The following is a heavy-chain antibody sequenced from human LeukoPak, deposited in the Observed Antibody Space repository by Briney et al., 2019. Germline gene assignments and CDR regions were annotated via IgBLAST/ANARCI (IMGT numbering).Heavy chain of an antibody. CDR1: GGSISSYY. D-gene: IGHD3-22*01. J-gene: IGHJ3*02. Sequence: SETLSLTCTVSGGSISSYYWGWIRQPPGKGLEWIGYIYYSGSTNYNPSLKSRVTISVDTSKNQFSLKLSSVTAADTAVYYCARVHPTYYYDSSGYSEAAWAFDIWGQGTMVTVSS. CDR3: ARVHPTYYYDSSGYSEAAWAFDI. CDR2: IYYSGST. V-gene: IGHV4-59*01.